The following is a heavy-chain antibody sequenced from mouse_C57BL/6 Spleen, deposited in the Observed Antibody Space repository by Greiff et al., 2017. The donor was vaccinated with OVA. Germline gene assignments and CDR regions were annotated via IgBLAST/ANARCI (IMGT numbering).Heavy chain of an antibody. Sequence: QVQLQQPGAELVKPGASVKLSCKASGYTFTSYWMQWVKQRPGQGLEWIGEIDPSDSYTNYNQKFKGKATLTVDTSSSTAYMQLSSLTSEDSAVYYCAREWSWGQGTLVTVSA. J-gene: IGHJ3*01. D-gene: IGHD1-3*01. CDR3: AREWS. CDR1: GYTFTSYW. V-gene: IGHV1-50*01. CDR2: IDPSDSYT.